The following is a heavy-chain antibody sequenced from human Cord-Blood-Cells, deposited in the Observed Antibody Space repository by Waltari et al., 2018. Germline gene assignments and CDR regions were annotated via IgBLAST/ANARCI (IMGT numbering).Heavy chain of an antibody. V-gene: IGHV4-38-2*01. CDR1: GYSISSGYY. Sequence: QVQLQESGPGLVEPSETLSLTCAVSGYSISSGYYWGWIRQPPGKGLEWIGSIYHSGSTYYNPSLKSRVTISVDTSKNQFSLKLSSVTAADTAVYYCATPGYGDAFDIWGQGTMVTVSS. J-gene: IGHJ3*02. CDR2: IYHSGST. CDR3: ATPGYGDAFDI. D-gene: IGHD5-18*01.